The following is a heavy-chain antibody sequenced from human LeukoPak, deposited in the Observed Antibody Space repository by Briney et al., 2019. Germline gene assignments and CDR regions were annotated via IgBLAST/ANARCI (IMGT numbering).Heavy chain of an antibody. Sequence: GGSLRLSCAASGFTFSSYALTWVRQAPGEGLEWVSAIGGSDSNTYYADTVRGRFTISRDTSKSMVFLQMNSLRADDTAVYYCAKDVVRGSGRINWFDPWGQGTLVTVSS. CDR2: IGGSDSNT. CDR1: GFTFSSYA. V-gene: IGHV3-23*01. D-gene: IGHD3-10*01. J-gene: IGHJ5*02. CDR3: AKDVVRGSGRINWFDP.